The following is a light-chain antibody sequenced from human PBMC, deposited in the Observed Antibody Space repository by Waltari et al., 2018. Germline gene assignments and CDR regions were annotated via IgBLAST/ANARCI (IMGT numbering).Light chain of an antibody. V-gene: IGLV1-44*01. CDR2: LSE. Sequence: QSVLTQTPSVSGTPGQRVTISCSGSSSDIGTNTVYWYQKFPGTAPKRLIYLSEQRPSVVPDRFSGSKSDTSASLAISGLQSEDEADYYCATWDDRLNGPVFGGGTKLTVL. J-gene: IGLJ2*01. CDR3: ATWDDRLNGPV. CDR1: SSDIGTNT.